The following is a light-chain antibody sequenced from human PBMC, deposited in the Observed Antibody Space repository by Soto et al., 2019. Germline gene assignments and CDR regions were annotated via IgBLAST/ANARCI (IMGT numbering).Light chain of an antibody. Sequence: DIQMTQSPSSVSASVGDRVTITCRASQGISTWLAWYQRKPGKAPKLLIYGASSLQSGVPSRFSGSGSGTDFTLTISNLQPEDFATYYCQQANSFPISFGQGTRLEIK. CDR1: QGISTW. CDR2: GAS. CDR3: QQANSFPIS. V-gene: IGKV1D-12*01. J-gene: IGKJ5*01.